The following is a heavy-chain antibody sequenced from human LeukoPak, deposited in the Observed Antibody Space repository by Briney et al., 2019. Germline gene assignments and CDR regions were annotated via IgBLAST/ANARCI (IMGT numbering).Heavy chain of an antibody. CDR3: ARESGFGELLFDY. Sequence: GRSLRLSCAASGFTFSTYGMHWVRQAPGKGLEWVAVTPFDGSNQYYADSVKGRFTISRDNSKNTLYLQMNSLRAEDTAVYYCARESGFGELLFDYWGQGTLVIVSS. J-gene: IGHJ4*02. CDR1: GFTFSTYG. CDR2: TPFDGSNQ. V-gene: IGHV3-30*03. D-gene: IGHD3-10*01.